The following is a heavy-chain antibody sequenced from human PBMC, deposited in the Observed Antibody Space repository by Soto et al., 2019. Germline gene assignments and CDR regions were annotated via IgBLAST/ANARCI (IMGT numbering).Heavy chain of an antibody. V-gene: IGHV1-18*01. CDR2: ISAYNGNT. D-gene: IGHD2-2*01. J-gene: IGHJ6*02. CDR1: GYTFTSYG. CDR3: ATPLYCSSTSCYYYYYGMDV. Sequence: ASVKVSCKASGYTFTSYGISWVRQAPGQGLEWMGWISAYNGNTIYAQKFQGRVTMTEDTSTDTAYMELSSLRSEDTAVYCCATPLYCSSTSCYYYYYGMDVWGQGTTVTVSS.